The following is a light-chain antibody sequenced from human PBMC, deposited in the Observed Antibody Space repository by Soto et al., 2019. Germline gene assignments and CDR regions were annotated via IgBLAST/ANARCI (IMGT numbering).Light chain of an antibody. Sequence: QPVLTQSPSASASLGASVKLTCTLSSGHNTYAIACHQQQPEKGPRYLMRLDSDGRHTRGDGIPDRFSGSSSGAERYLTISSLQSEDEADYYCQTWDTGIWVFGGGTKLTVL. V-gene: IGLV4-69*01. J-gene: IGLJ3*02. CDR1: SGHNTYA. CDR3: QTWDTGIWV. CDR2: LDSDGRH.